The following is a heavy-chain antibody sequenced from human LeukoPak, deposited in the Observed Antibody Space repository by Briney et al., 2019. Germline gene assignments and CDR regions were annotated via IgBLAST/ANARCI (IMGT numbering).Heavy chain of an antibody. CDR3: ARRSGYSYGYATDY. V-gene: IGHV4-34*01. CDR1: GGSINDYY. J-gene: IGHJ4*02. CDR2: INHSGST. D-gene: IGHD5-18*01. Sequence: PSETLSLTCTVSGGSINDYYWSWIRQPPGKGLEWIGEINHSGSTNYNPSLKSRVTISVDTSKNQFSLKLSSVTAADTAVYYCARRSGYSYGYATDYWGQGTLVTVSS.